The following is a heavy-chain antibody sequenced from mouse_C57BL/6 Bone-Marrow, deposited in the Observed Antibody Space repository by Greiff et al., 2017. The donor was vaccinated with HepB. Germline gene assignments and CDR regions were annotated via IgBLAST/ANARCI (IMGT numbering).Heavy chain of an antibody. J-gene: IGHJ3*01. Sequence: EVQGVESGGDLVKPGGSLKLSCAASGFTFSSYGMSWVRQTPDKRLEWVATISSGGSYTYYPDSVKGRFTISRDNAKNTLYLQMSSLKSEDTAMYYCARPPYYYGSPWFAYWGQGTLVTVSA. V-gene: IGHV5-6*01. CDR1: GFTFSSYG. CDR2: ISSGGSYT. CDR3: ARPPYYYGSPWFAY. D-gene: IGHD1-1*01.